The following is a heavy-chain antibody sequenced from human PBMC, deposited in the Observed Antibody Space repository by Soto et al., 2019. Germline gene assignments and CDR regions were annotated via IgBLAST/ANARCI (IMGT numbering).Heavy chain of an antibody. D-gene: IGHD6-6*01. V-gene: IGHV3-7*01. CDR3: AKYISSYPLVM. CDR1: GFTFSSYW. J-gene: IGHJ4*02. Sequence: EVQLVESGGGLVQPGGSLRLSCVASGFTFSSYWMSWVRQPPGKGLEWVANIKKDGSEQYYVDSVQGRFTISRDNTKNSLYLQMNSLRAEDTAVYYCAKYISSYPLVMWGRGTLVTVSS. CDR2: IKKDGSEQ.